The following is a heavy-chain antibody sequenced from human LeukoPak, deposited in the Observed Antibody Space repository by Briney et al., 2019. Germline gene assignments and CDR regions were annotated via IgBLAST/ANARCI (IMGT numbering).Heavy chain of an antibody. CDR3: ATPYCGTISCLDVFDV. CDR1: GVSISSDKYY. CDR2: MYYSGST. Sequence: PSETLSLTCTVSGVSISSDKYYWSWIRQRPGKGLEWIGYMYYSGSTSYNPSLRSRVSISLDSPKNQFSLKLNSVSAADTAVDYCATPYCGTISCLDVFDVWGQGKMVTVSP. D-gene: IGHD2-21*01. V-gene: IGHV4-31*03. J-gene: IGHJ3*01.